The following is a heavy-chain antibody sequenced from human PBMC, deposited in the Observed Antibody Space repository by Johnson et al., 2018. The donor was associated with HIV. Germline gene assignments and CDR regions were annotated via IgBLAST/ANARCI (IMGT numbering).Heavy chain of an antibody. V-gene: IGHV3-52*01. Sequence: VQLVESGGGIVRPGGSLRLSCAASGFTFSDYYMSWIRQAPEKGLEWVADITCDGSEKYYVDSVKGRWPISRDTAKNSLSLQMDSLRFEDTALYYCAKDKDDRGYTSAWFSTVSAFDIWGQGTMVTVSP. J-gene: IGHJ3*02. CDR2: ITCDGSEK. CDR3: AKDKDDRGYTSAWFSTVSAFDI. D-gene: IGHD6-19*01. CDR1: GFTFSDYY.